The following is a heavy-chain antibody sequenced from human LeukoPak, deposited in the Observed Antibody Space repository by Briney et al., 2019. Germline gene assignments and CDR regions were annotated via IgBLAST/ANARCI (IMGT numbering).Heavy chain of an antibody. D-gene: IGHD3-10*01. CDR3: ARTSYHYNSGDYGWYFDY. CDR2: IYYSGIT. CDR1: GGSIGSQY. V-gene: IGHV4-59*11. Sequence: PSETLSLTCTVSGGSIGSQYWSLIRQPPGKGLEWIGYIYYSGITKYSPSLKSRVTISVDTSKNQFSLRLTSVTAADTAVYYCARTSYHYNSGDYGWYFDYWGQGTLVTVSA. J-gene: IGHJ4*02.